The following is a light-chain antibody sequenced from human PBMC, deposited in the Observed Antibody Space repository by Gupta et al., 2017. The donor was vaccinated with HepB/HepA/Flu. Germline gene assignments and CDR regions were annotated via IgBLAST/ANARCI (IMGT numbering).Light chain of an antibody. V-gene: IGLV3-19*01. CDR3: NSRDSSGDHLVL. CDR1: SLRNCY. Sequence: SSELTQDRAVSVALGQTVRITCHGDSLRNCYASWYQQKPGRDPLLVIYGKNNRPSGIPDRFSGSTSLDTASLTITGAQAEDEADYYCNSRDSSGDHLVLFGGGTKVTVL. CDR2: GKN. J-gene: IGLJ2*01.